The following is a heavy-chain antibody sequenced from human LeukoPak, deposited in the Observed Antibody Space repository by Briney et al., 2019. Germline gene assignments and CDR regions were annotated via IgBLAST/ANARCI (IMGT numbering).Heavy chain of an antibody. Sequence: GGSLRLYCSASGLTFSSYSMNWVRQAPGKGLEWVSSISTSSYYIYYADSMKGRFTISRDNAKNSLSPQVNSLRAEDTAVYYCARGRHTVTTSSIDYWGQGTLVTVSS. CDR3: ARGRHTVTTSSIDY. J-gene: IGHJ4*02. CDR1: GLTFSSYS. D-gene: IGHD4-17*01. CDR2: ISTSSYYI. V-gene: IGHV3-21*01.